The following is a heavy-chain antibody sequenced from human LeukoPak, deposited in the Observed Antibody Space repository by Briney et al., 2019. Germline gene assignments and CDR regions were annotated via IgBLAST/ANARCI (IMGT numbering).Heavy chain of an antibody. CDR1: GFTFSSYG. V-gene: IGHV3-30*18. CDR2: ISYDGSNK. Sequence: PGGSLRLSCAASGFTFSSYGMHWVRQAPGKGLEWVAVISYDGSNKYYADSVKGRFTISRDNSKNTLYLQMNSLRAEDTAVYHCAKDLDGDSTYYYGMDVWGQGTTVTVSS. D-gene: IGHD4-17*01. CDR3: AKDLDGDSTYYYGMDV. J-gene: IGHJ6*02.